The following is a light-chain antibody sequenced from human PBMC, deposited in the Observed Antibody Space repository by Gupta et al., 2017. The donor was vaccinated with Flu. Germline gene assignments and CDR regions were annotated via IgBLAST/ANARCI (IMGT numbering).Light chain of an antibody. CDR2: GAS. CDR1: QSVTSNY. J-gene: IGKJ4*01. V-gene: IGKV3-20*01. Sequence: EIVLTQSPGTLSLSPGERATLSCRASQSVTSNYLAWYQQKAGQAPRLLIYGASSRATGIPDRFSGSGSGTDFTLTISRLEPEDFAVYYCQQDGSQPLTFGGGTKVEIK. CDR3: QQDGSQPLT.